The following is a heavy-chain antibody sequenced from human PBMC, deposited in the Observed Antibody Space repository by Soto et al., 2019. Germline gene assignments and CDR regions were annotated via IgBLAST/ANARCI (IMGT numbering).Heavy chain of an antibody. D-gene: IGHD5-12*01. V-gene: IGHV4-30-4*01. CDR3: ARVIVATIGGMDV. CDR2: IYYSGSS. J-gene: IGHJ6*02. Sequence: SETLSLTCTVSGGSISSGDYYWSWIRQPPGKGLEYIGYIYYSGSSHYNPSLKSRVTISLDTSRNQFSLKLSSVTAADTAVYYCARVIVATIGGMDVWGQGTTVTVSS. CDR1: GGSISSGDYY.